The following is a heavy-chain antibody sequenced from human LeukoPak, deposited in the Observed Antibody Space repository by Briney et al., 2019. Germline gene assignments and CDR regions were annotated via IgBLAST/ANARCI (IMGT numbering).Heavy chain of an antibody. V-gene: IGHV3-11*01. D-gene: IGHD3-3*01. CDR1: GFTFSDYY. J-gene: IGHJ5*02. CDR2: ISSSGSTI. CDR3: ARVYDFWSAYNWFDP. Sequence: GGSLRLSCAASGFTFSDYYMSWIRQAPGKGLEWVSYISSSGSTIYYADSVKGRFTISRDNAKNSLYLQMNSLRAEDTAVYYCARVYDFWSAYNWFDPWGQGTLVTVSS.